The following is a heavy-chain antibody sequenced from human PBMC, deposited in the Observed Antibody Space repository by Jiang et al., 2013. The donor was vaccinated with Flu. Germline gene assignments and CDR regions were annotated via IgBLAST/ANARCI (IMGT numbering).Heavy chain of an antibody. V-gene: IGHV5-51*01. D-gene: IGHD6-13*01. CDR1: GYSFTSNW. Sequence: GAEVKKPGESLKISCKGSGYSFTSNWVAWVRQMPGKGLEWMGIIYPGDSDTRYSPSFQGHVTISADKSISTAYLQWSSLKASDTAMYYCARHRSTGQQLKIRNWFDPWGQGTLVTVSS. CDR3: ARHRSTGQQLKIRNWFDP. CDR2: IYPGDSDT. J-gene: IGHJ5*02.